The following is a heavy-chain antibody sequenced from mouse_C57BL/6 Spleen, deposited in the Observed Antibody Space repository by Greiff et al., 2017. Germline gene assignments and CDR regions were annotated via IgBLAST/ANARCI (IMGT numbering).Heavy chain of an antibody. CDR3: AREGTVAATVVGRFAY. Sequence: VQLLQSGAELARPGASVKLSCKASGYTFTSYGICWVKQRTGQGLEWIGEIYPRSGNTYYNEKFKGKGTLTADKSSSTAYMELRSLTSEDSAVYFCAREGTVAATVVGRFAYWGQGTLVTVSA. D-gene: IGHD1-1*01. J-gene: IGHJ3*01. V-gene: IGHV1-81*01. CDR1: GYTFTSYG. CDR2: IYPRSGNT.